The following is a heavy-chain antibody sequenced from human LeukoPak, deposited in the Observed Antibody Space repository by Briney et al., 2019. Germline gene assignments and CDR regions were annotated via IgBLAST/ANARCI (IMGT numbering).Heavy chain of an antibody. J-gene: IGHJ4*02. CDR1: GDSISNHH. V-gene: IGHV4-4*07. Sequence: PSETLSLTCTVSGDSISNHHWNRIRQPAGKGLEWIGRIYISGNTDYNPSLKSRVTVSVDTSRNQFSLKLSSVTAADTAVYFCAREKFDYGDSDYFDYWGQGALVTVSS. CDR2: IYISGNT. D-gene: IGHD4-17*01. CDR3: AREKFDYGDSDYFDY.